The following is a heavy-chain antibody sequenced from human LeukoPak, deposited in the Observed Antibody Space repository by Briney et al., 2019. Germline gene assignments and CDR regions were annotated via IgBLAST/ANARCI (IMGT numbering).Heavy chain of an antibody. J-gene: IGHJ3*02. CDR3: ARGGIITSYAFEI. V-gene: IGHV3-23*01. CDR1: GFTFSSYG. D-gene: IGHD3-10*01. Sequence: GGSLRLSCAASGFTFSSYGMHWVRQAPGKGLEWVSAISGSGGSTYYADSVKGRFTISRDTSKNTLYLQMDSLRAEDTAVYYCARGGIITSYAFEIWGQGTMVTVSS. CDR2: ISGSGGST.